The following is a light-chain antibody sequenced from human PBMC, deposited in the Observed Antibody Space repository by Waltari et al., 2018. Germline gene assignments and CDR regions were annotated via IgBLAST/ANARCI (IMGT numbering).Light chain of an antibody. Sequence: DIPMTKCPSSLPPSLGARAIIPCRESQGISIYLDWFQQKPGKAPKTLIYAASSLQSGVPSKSSGSGSWTDVTLTISSLQPEDFATYYCQQYESYPPAVGGGTKVEIK. J-gene: IGKJ4*01. CDR2: AAS. CDR3: QQYESYPPA. V-gene: IGKV1-16*02. CDR1: QGISIY.